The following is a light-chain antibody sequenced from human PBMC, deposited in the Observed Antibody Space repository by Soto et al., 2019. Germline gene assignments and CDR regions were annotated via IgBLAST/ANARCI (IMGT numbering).Light chain of an antibody. J-gene: IGKJ4*01. CDR2: DAS. Sequence: EIVLTQSPATLSLSPGERATLSCRASQSVSSSLAWYQQKPGQAPRLLIYDASSRATGFPARFSGSGSGTDFTLTISSLEPEDCAVYYCQQRSDWPATFGGGTKVESK. CDR3: QQRSDWPAT. CDR1: QSVSSS. V-gene: IGKV3-11*01.